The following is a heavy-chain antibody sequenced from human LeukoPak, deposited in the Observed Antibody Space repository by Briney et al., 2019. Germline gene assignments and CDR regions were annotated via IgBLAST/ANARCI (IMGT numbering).Heavy chain of an antibody. Sequence: PSETLSLTCTVSGGTINVYYWNWIRQPPEKGREWIGYIYYIGTTDYNPSLQSRVTISIDTSKNQFSLKLSSVTAADTAVYYCARVRPGYGGALSAFDIWGQGTVVTVS. CDR1: GGTINVYY. D-gene: IGHD3-16*01. J-gene: IGHJ3*02. CDR2: IYYIGTT. CDR3: ARVRPGYGGALSAFDI. V-gene: IGHV4-59*01.